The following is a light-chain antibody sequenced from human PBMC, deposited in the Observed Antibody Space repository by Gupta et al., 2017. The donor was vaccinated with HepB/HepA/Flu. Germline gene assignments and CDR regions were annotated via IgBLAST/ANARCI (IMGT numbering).Light chain of an antibody. CDR2: DVN. Sequence: QSALTQPRSVSGSPGQSVTISCTGTSSDVGGYYYVPWYQQPPGKAPKLMIYDVNKRPSGVPDRFSGSKAGNTASLTISGLQGEDEADYYCCSYAGRYTFVFGAGTKVTVL. CDR3: CSYAGRYTFV. V-gene: IGLV2-11*01. CDR1: SSDVGGYYY. J-gene: IGLJ3*02.